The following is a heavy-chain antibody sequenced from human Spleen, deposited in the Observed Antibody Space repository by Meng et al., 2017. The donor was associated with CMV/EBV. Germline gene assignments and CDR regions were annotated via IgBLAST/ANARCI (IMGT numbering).Heavy chain of an antibody. D-gene: IGHD1-26*01. CDR3: ARSRKYSGTLFDY. Sequence: GESLKISCAASGFTFSDYYMSWIRQAPGKGLEWVSYISSSGSTIYYADSVKGRFTISRDNAKNSLYLQMNSLRAEDTAVYYCARSRKYSGTLFDYWGQGTLVTVSS. CDR1: GFTFSDYY. J-gene: IGHJ4*02. CDR2: ISSSGSTI. V-gene: IGHV3-11*01.